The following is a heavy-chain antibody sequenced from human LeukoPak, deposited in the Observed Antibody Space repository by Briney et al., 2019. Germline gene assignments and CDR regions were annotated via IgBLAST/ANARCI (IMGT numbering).Heavy chain of an antibody. CDR1: SGSITNNW. V-gene: IGHV4-4*02. CDR3: ARFDYGDYGRFDY. D-gene: IGHD4-17*01. CDR2: ISQSART. J-gene: IGHJ4*02. Sequence: KTSETLSLTCAVTSGSITNNWWTWVRQPPGKGLEWIGEISQSARTNYNPSLKSRVTLSIDKSRNQFSLTMISVTAADTAVYYCARFDYGDYGRFDYWGQGTLVTVSS.